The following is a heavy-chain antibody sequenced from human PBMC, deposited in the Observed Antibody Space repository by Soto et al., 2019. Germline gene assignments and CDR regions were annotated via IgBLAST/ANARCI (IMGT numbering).Heavy chain of an antibody. D-gene: IGHD4-4*01. V-gene: IGHV3-21*06. J-gene: IGHJ6*02. Sequence: PGGSLRLSCEASGFTFSRYAINWVRQAPGKGLEWVSSISSSGDYIYYAESVKGRFTISRDNAKNSLFLEINSLRAEDTAVYFCARDSNNRKDGMDVWGQGTTDTVSS. CDR2: ISSSGDYI. CDR3: ARDSNNRKDGMDV. CDR1: GFTFSRYA.